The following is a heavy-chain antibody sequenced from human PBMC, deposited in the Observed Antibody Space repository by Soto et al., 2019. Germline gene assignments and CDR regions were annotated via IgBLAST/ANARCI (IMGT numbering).Heavy chain of an antibody. D-gene: IGHD3-3*01. CDR3: AKDLPVFGVVITLVNIDY. J-gene: IGHJ4*02. V-gene: IGHV3-23*01. CDR1: GFTFSSYA. CDR2: ISGSGGST. Sequence: EVQLLESGGGLVQPGGSLRLSCAASGFTFSSYAMSWVRQAPGKGLEWVSAISGSGGSTYYADSVKGRFTIFRDNSKNTLYLQMNSLRAEDTAVYYCAKDLPVFGVVITLVNIDYWGQGTLVTVSS.